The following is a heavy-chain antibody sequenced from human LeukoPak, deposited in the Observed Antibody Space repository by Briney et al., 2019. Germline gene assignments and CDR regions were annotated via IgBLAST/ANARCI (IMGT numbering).Heavy chain of an antibody. CDR3: ARDGRSSPYYYYYMDV. V-gene: IGHV1-46*01. CDR1: GYTFTSYY. CDR2: INPSGGST. J-gene: IGHJ6*03. D-gene: IGHD2-2*01. Sequence: GASVKVSCKASGYTFTSYYMHWVRQAPGQGLEWMGIINPSGGSTSYAQKFQGRVTMTRDTSTSTVYMELSSLRSEDTAVYYCARDGRSSPYYYYYMDVWGKGTTVTVSS.